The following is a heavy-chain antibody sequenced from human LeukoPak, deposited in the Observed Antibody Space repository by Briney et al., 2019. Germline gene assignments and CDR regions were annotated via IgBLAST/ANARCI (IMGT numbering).Heavy chain of an antibody. CDR2: INHSGST. Sequence: SETLSLTCAVYGGSFSGYYWSWIRQPPGKGLEWIGEINHSGSTNYNPSLKSRVTISVDTSKNQFSLKLSSVTAADTAVYYCARHRGYYYGSGSYYRRSSPGPAFDYRGQGTLVTVSS. J-gene: IGHJ4*02. V-gene: IGHV4-34*01. CDR1: GGSFSGYY. CDR3: ARHRGYYYGSGSYYRRSSPGPAFDY. D-gene: IGHD3-10*01.